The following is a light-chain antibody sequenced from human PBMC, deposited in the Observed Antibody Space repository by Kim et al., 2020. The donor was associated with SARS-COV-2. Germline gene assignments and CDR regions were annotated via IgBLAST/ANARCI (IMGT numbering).Light chain of an antibody. V-gene: IGLV2-11*01. CDR3: CSYAGSYTV. CDR1: SSDVGCYNY. CDR2: DVS. J-gene: IGLJ3*02. Sequence: PGQSVTISATGTSSDVGCYNYVSWYQQHPGTAPKIMIYDVSKRPSAVPDRFSGSTSGNTASLTISGLQAEDDAYYYCCSYAGSYTVFGGGTKLTVL.